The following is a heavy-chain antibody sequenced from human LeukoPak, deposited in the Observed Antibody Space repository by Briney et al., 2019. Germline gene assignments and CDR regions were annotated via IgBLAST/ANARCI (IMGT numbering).Heavy chain of an antibody. CDR2: IIPIFGTA. J-gene: IGHJ4*02. CDR1: GGTFISYA. Sequence: ASVKVSCKASGGTFISYAISWVRQAPGQGREWMGGIIPIFGTANYAQKFQGRVTITADESTSTAYMELSSLRSEDTAVYYCARVWFGESTYYFDYWGQGTLVTVSS. CDR3: ARVWFGESTYYFDY. V-gene: IGHV1-69*13. D-gene: IGHD3-10*01.